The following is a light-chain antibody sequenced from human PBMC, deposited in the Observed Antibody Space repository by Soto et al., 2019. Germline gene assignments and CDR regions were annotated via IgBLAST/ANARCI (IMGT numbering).Light chain of an antibody. V-gene: IGKV3D-11*03. CDR2: GAS. Sequence: EIAMTQSPATLSVSPGEGDTLXCRASQGVGSPFGWYQQTAGKTPRLLIYGASNRATGSQARLSGSGSGKDFTLTISSLEPEDFAVYYCQQRSNWPRITFGQGTRLEIK. CDR1: QGVGSP. CDR3: QQRSNWPRIT. J-gene: IGKJ5*01.